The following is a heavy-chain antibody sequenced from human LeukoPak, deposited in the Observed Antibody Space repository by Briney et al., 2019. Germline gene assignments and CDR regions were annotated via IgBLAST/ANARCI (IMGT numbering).Heavy chain of an antibody. Sequence: SETLSLTCTVSGGSISSGSCYWSWIRQPAGKGLEWIGRIYTSGSTNYNPSLQSRATISVDTSKNQFSLKLSSVTAADTAVYFWARPPDYWGQGTLVTVSS. CDR1: GGSISSGSCY. J-gene: IGHJ4*02. V-gene: IGHV4-61*02. CDR2: IYTSGST. CDR3: ARPPDY.